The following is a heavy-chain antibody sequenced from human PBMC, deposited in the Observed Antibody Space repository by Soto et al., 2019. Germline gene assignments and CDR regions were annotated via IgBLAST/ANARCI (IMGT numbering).Heavy chain of an antibody. D-gene: IGHD3-10*01. CDR3: ARDSLITMVRGVKQYYYYGMDV. CDR1: GGSISSGDYY. J-gene: IGHJ6*02. CDR2: IYYSGST. Sequence: SETLSLTCTVSGGSISSGDYYWSWIRQPPGKGLEWIGYIYYSGSTYYNPSLKSRVTISVDTSKNQFSPKLSSVTAADTAVYYCARDSLITMVRGVKQYYYYGMDVWGQGTTVTVSS. V-gene: IGHV4-30-4*01.